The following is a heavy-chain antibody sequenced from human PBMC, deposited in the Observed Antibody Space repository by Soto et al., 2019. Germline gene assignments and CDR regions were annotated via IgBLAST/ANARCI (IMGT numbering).Heavy chain of an antibody. D-gene: IGHD3-3*01. J-gene: IGHJ6*02. Sequence: ASVKVSCKASGYTFTSYYMHWVRQAPGQGLEWMGIINPSGGSTSYAQKFQGRVTMTRDTSTSTVYMELSSLRSEDTAVYYCARVCFWSGYPQRYYYYGMDVWGQGTTVTV. CDR2: INPSGGST. V-gene: IGHV1-46*01. CDR3: ARVCFWSGYPQRYYYYGMDV. CDR1: GYTFTSYY.